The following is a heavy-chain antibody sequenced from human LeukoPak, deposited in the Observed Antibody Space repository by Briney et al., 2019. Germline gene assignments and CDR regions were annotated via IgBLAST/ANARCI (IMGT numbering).Heavy chain of an antibody. V-gene: IGHV3-23*01. CDR3: AKPDCSSTDCYRPAY. D-gene: IGHD2-2*01. J-gene: IGHJ4*02. CDR2: ISGSGDIT. Sequence: GGSLRLSCAASGFTFSSYTMNWVRQAPGKGLEWVSAISGSGDITYNADSVKDRFTISRDNAKNTLFLQMNSLRADDTAVYYCAKPDCSSTDCYRPAYWGQGTLVTVSS. CDR1: GFTFSSYT.